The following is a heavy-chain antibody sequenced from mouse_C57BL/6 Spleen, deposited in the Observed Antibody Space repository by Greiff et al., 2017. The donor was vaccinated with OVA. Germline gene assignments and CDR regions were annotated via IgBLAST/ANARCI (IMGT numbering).Heavy chain of an antibody. D-gene: IGHD2-4*01. Sequence: VQLQQSGAELVRPGTSVQVSCKASGYAFTNYLIEWVKQRPGQGLEWIGVINPGSGGTNYNEKFKGKATLTADKSSSTAYMQLSSLTSEDSAVDFCARFVYYDYDVIAYWGQGTLVTVSA. CDR1: GYAFTNYL. CDR3: ARFVYYDYDVIAY. J-gene: IGHJ3*01. CDR2: INPGSGGT. V-gene: IGHV1-54*01.